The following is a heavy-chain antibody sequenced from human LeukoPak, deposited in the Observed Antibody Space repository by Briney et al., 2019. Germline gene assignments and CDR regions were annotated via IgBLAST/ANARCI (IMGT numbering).Heavy chain of an antibody. Sequence: GGSLRLSCTASGFTFSSYWMNWARQAPGKGLEWVASINHNGNVNYYVDSVKGRFTISIDNAKNSLSVQMSNLRAEDTAVYFCARGGGLDVWGQGATVTVSS. V-gene: IGHV3-7*03. D-gene: IGHD3-16*01. J-gene: IGHJ6*02. CDR3: ARGGGLDV. CDR2: INHNGNVN. CDR1: GFTFSSYW.